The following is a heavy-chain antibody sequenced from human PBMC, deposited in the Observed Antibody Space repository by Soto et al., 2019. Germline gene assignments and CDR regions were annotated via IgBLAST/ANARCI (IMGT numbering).Heavy chain of an antibody. CDR3: ARDGRSRYCSSTSCRTNAFDI. Sequence: QVQLVESGGGVVQPGRSLRLSCAASGFTFSSYGMHWVRQAPGKGLEWVAVIWYDGSNKYYADSVKGRFTISRDNSKHTLYLQMNSLRAEDTAVYYCARDGRSRYCSSTSCRTNAFDIWGQGTMVTVSS. CDR2: IWYDGSNK. J-gene: IGHJ3*02. D-gene: IGHD2-2*01. V-gene: IGHV3-33*01. CDR1: GFTFSSYG.